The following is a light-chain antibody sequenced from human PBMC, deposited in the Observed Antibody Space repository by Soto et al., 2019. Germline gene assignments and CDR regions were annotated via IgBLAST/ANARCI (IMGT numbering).Light chain of an antibody. J-gene: IGKJ5*01. Sequence: EIGMTESPGTLSLSGGERATLSCRASQSVSNNYLAWYQQKPGQAPRLLIYGASNRATGIPDRFSGSGSGANFTLSISSLEPEDFVVYYCQLRRTFGQGTRLETK. V-gene: IGKV3-20*01. CDR2: GAS. CDR3: QLRRT. CDR1: QSVSNNY.